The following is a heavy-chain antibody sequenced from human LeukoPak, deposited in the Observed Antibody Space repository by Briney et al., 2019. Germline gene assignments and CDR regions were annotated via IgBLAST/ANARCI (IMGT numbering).Heavy chain of an antibody. V-gene: IGHV3-11*01. D-gene: IGHD3-22*01. CDR2: ISSSGSTI. CDR1: GFTFSDYY. J-gene: IGHJ4*02. Sequence: GGSLRLSCAASGFTFSDYYMSWIRQAPGKGLEWVSYISSSGSTIYYADSVKGRFTISRDNAKNSLYLQMNSLRAEDTALYYCAKEAGSETYYYDSSGPIDYWGQGTLVTVSS. CDR3: AKEAGSETYYYDSSGPIDY.